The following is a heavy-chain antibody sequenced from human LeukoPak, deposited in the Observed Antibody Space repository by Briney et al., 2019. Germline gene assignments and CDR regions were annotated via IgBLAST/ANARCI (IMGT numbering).Heavy chain of an antibody. J-gene: IGHJ4*02. CDR1: GFTFSSYE. CDR2: ISTSGSTI. Sequence: TGGSLTPSCAASGFTFSSYEMNWVRQAPGKGLEWVSYISTSGSTIYYADSVKGRFTISRDNAKNSLFLQMNSLRVEDTAVYYCARVLNYYDSRGYYFSYWGQGTLVTVSS. V-gene: IGHV3-48*03. D-gene: IGHD3-22*01. CDR3: ARVLNYYDSRGYYFSY.